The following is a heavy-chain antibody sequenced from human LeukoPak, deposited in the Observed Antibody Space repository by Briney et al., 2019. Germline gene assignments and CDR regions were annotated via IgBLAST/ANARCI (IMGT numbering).Heavy chain of an antibody. Sequence: GGSLRLSCAASGFTFSTHAMSWVRQAPGKGLEWVSDISASGGSTYYADSVKGRFTVSRDDSENTLYLQMSSLRADDTAVFYCAIGPRQQLVTRFDNWGQGTLVTVSS. V-gene: IGHV3-23*01. J-gene: IGHJ4*02. CDR1: GFTFSTHA. D-gene: IGHD6-13*01. CDR3: AIGPRQQLVTRFDN. CDR2: ISASGGST.